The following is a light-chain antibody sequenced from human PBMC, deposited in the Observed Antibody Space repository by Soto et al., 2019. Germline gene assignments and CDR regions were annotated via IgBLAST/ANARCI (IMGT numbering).Light chain of an antibody. Sequence: EIVLTPSPGTLSLSPVERATLSCRASQSVSSSYLAWYQQKPGQAPRLLIYGASSRATGIPDRFSGSGSGTDFTLTISRLEPEDSAVYYCQQYGSSPPITFGQGTRLEIK. CDR3: QQYGSSPPIT. CDR1: QSVSSSY. J-gene: IGKJ5*01. CDR2: GAS. V-gene: IGKV3-20*01.